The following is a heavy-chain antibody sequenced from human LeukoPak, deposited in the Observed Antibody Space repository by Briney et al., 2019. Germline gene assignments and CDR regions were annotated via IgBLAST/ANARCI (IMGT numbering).Heavy chain of an antibody. CDR3: ARANSGSYYSGHNWFDP. CDR1: GYTFSIYY. Sequence: GASVKVSCKASGYTFSIYYIHWVRQAPGQGLEWMGIINPSGGSTNYAQKFQGRVTMTRDMSTSTVYMELSSLRSEDTAVYYCARANSGSYYSGHNWFDPWGQGTLVTVSS. J-gene: IGHJ5*02. CDR2: INPSGGST. D-gene: IGHD1-26*01. V-gene: IGHV1-46*01.